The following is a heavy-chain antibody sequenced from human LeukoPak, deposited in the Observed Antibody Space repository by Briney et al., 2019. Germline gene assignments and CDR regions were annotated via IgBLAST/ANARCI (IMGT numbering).Heavy chain of an antibody. CDR1: GFTVSSNY. CDR2: IKQDGSAK. CDR3: ARDGPDSSSSDFDY. D-gene: IGHD6-6*01. V-gene: IGHV3-7*01. Sequence: GGSLRLSCAASGFTVSSNYMSWVRQAPGKGLEWVANIKQDGSAKYYVDSVKGRFTISRDNAKNSLYLQMNSLRAEDAAVYYCARDGPDSSSSDFDYWGQGTLVTVSS. J-gene: IGHJ4*02.